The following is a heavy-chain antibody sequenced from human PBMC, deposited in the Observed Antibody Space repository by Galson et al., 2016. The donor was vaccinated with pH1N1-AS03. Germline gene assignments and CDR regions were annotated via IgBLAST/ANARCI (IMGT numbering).Heavy chain of an antibody. V-gene: IGHV4-61*05. CDR1: GGYLRSSNYY. CDR2: NYYTGIT. D-gene: IGHD3-9*01. J-gene: IGHJ4*02. CDR3: ARNGVLTGYHATGRERVDY. Sequence: TLSLTCTVSGGYLRSSNYYWNWIRQPPGKGLEWIGYNYYTGITNYNPSLESRLTISIDRSQNQISLTLGSVTAADTAMYYCARNGVLTGYHATGRERVDYWGQGTLVIVSS.